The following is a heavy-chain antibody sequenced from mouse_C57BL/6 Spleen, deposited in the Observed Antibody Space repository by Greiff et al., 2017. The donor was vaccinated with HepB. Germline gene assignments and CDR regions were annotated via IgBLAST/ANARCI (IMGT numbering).Heavy chain of an antibody. CDR2: IHPYNCGT. V-gene: IGHV1-19*01. CDR3: ARGELLWFYAMDY. Sequence: EVQLQQSGPALVKPGASVKMSCKASGYTFTDYYMNWVKQIHGRSLEWIGVIHPYNCGTSFNQNVKGKATLTVDKSSSTAYMELNSLASEDSAVYYCARGELLWFYAMDYWGQGTSVTVAS. D-gene: IGHD2-2*01. J-gene: IGHJ4*01. CDR1: GYTFTDYY.